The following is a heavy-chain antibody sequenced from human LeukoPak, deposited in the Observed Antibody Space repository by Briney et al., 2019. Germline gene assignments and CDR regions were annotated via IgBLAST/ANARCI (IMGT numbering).Heavy chain of an antibody. J-gene: IGHJ4*02. CDR3: AREKTYYYGSGSYGPWGY. D-gene: IGHD3-10*01. CDR2: IYTSGST. Sequence: PSETLSLTCTVSGGSISSGSHYWSWIRQPAGKGLEWIGRIYTSGSTNYNPSLKSRVTISIDTSKNQFSLKLTSVTAADTAVYYCAREKTYYYGSGSYGPWGYWGQGTLVTVSS. CDR1: GGSISSGSHY. V-gene: IGHV4-61*02.